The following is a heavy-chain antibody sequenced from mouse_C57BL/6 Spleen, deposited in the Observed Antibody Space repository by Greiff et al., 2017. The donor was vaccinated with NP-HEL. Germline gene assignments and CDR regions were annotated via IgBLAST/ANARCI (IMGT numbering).Heavy chain of an antibody. CDR3: ARVHSYYFDY. J-gene: IGHJ2*01. D-gene: IGHD1-2*01. Sequence: QVQLQQPGAELVKPGASVKLSCKASGYTFTSYWMQWVKQRPGQGLEWIGEIDPSDSYTNYNQKFKGKATLTVYPSSSTAYMQLSSLTSEDSAVYYWARVHSYYFDYGGKGTTLTVSS. CDR2: IDPSDSYT. V-gene: IGHV1-50*01. CDR1: GYTFTSYW.